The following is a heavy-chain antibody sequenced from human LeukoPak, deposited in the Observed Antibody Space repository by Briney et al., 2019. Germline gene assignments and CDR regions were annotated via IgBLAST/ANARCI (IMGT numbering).Heavy chain of an antibody. CDR3: ARSNRINYYGSGPRVKYFDY. CDR2: IYYSGST. V-gene: IGHV4-39*07. Sequence: PSETLSLTCTVSGGSISSSSYYWGWIRQPPGKGLEWIGSIYYSGSTYYNPSLKSRVTISVDTSKNQFSLKLNSVTAADTAVYYCARSNRINYYGSGPRVKYFDYWGQGTLVTVSS. CDR1: GGSISSSSYY. D-gene: IGHD3-10*01. J-gene: IGHJ4*02.